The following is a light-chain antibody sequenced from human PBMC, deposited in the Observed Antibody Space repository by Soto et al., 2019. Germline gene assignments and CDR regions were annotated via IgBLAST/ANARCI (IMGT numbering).Light chain of an antibody. CDR1: QSGSSSY. CDR2: GAS. Sequence: EIVLTQSPGTLSLSPGERATLSCSASQSGSSSYLAWYPQKPGQAPRLLIYGASSRATGIPDRFSGSGSGTDFALTISRLEPQDFAVYYCQQYGSSPPATFGQGKRLE. CDR3: QQYGSSPPAT. V-gene: IGKV3-20*01. J-gene: IGKJ5*01.